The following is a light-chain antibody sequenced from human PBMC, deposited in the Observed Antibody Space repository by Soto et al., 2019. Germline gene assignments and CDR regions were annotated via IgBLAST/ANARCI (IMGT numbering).Light chain of an antibody. CDR3: QQYETYSGT. J-gene: IGKJ3*01. CDR2: RAS. V-gene: IGKV1-5*03. CDR1: QIINTW. Sequence: DIQMTQSPSTLSASVGDRVTITCRASQIINTWLAWYQQKPGKAPKLLIYRASNLVSGVPSRFSGSGSGTEFTLTISSLEPEDFSIYYCQQYETYSGTFGPGTKVDL.